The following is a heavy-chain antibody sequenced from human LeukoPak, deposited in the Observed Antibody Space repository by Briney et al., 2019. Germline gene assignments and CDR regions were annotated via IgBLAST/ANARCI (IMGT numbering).Heavy chain of an antibody. CDR1: GFTFS. V-gene: IGHV3-30*02. D-gene: IGHD7-27*01. CDR2: IRHDGTDQ. J-gene: IGHJ5*02. Sequence: GGSLRLSCVGSGFTFSVHWVRQVPGKGLEWLTFIRHDGTDQHYADSVRGRFTISRDNSKNTVYLQMNSLRPEDTALYYCAKDGNWASVSWGRGTLVTVSS. CDR3: AKDGNWASVS.